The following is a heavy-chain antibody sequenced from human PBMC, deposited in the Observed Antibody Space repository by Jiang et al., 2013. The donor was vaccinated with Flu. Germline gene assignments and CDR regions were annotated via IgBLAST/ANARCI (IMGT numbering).Heavy chain of an antibody. CDR3: ARFPSSNWYFDY. CDR1: GGSISSDGYS. D-gene: IGHD6-13*01. J-gene: IGHJ4*02. V-gene: IGHV4-30-2*01. CDR2: IYHSGST. Sequence: GPGLVKPSQTLSLICAVSGGSISSDGYSWSWIRQPPGKGLEWIGYIYHSGSTYYHPSLRSRVTMSLDRSNNHFSLKLTSVTPADTAVYYCARFPSSNWYFDYWGQGTLVTVSS.